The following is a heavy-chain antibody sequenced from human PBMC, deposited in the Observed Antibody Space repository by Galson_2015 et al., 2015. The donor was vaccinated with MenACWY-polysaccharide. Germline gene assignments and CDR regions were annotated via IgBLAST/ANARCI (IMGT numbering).Heavy chain of an antibody. V-gene: IGHV3-23*01. CDR1: GVTFSSYG. D-gene: IGHD3-10*01. Sequence: SLRLSCAGSGVTFSSYGMDWVRQAPGKGLEWVSGLSPTTGNTYYADSVRGRFTISRDNSKNTLYLQMNSLRAEDTAVYYCAKGAAHYGSGNYYDYWGQGTQVTVSS. CDR3: AKGAAHYGSGNYYDY. J-gene: IGHJ4*02. CDR2: LSPTTGNT.